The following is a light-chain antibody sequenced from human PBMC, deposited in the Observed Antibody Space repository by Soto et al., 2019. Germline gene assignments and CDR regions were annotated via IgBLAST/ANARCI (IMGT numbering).Light chain of an antibody. Sequence: DIQMTQSPSSLSAFVGDRVTITCRTSQNIDIYLSWYQQKPGQAPKLLIYAASTLQSGVPSRFSGSGFGTDFTLTISSLQPEDFAGCYCQQSYSSPTFGQGTKVEMK. CDR3: QQSYSSPT. CDR2: AAS. J-gene: IGKJ1*01. V-gene: IGKV1-39*01. CDR1: QNIDIY.